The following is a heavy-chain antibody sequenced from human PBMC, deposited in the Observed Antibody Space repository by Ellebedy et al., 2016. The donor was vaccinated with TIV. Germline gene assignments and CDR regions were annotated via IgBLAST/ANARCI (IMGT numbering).Heavy chain of an antibody. V-gene: IGHV3-64D*06. CDR2: VSNGGST. CDR1: GFIFSDYA. J-gene: IGHJ4*02. Sequence: GESLKISCLASGFIFSDYAMHWVRQAPGKGLEYLSAVSNGGSTFYADSVKGRFTISRDNSNNTLYLQMSSLRAEDTAVYYSATGPIVRGDMLRKETPNPRFDYWGQGTLVTGSS. D-gene: IGHD3-10*01. CDR3: ATGPIVRGDMLRKETPNPRFDY.